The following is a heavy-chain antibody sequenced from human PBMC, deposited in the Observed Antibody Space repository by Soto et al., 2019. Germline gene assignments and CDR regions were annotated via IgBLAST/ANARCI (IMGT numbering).Heavy chain of an antibody. D-gene: IGHD6-19*01. J-gene: IGHJ4*01. CDR3: AHIVVAGLGYYFDH. CDR2: IYWDDDK. CDR1: GFSLSSTRMA. V-gene: IGHV2-5*02. Sequence: QITLKESGPTLVKPTQTLTLTCTFSGFSLSSTRMAVGWIRQPPGKALEWLALIYWDDDKRYSPFLKSRLTITKDTSKTQVVLTMFNMDPVDTARYYCAHIVVAGLGYYFDHWGQGTLVTVSS.